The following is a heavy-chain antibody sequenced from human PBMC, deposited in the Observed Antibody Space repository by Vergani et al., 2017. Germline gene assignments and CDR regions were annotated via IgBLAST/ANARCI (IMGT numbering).Heavy chain of an antibody. CDR3: ARDWARDGYNFMVY. CDR1: GFTFSSYS. J-gene: IGHJ4*02. V-gene: IGHV3-48*01. CDR2: ISSSSSTI. D-gene: IGHD5-24*01. Sequence: VQLVESGGGVVQPGRSLRLSCAASGFTFSSYSMNWVRQAPGKGLEWVSYISSSSSTIYYADSVKGRFTISRDNAKNSLYLQMNSLRAEDTAVYYCARDWARDGYNFMVYWGQGTLVTVSS.